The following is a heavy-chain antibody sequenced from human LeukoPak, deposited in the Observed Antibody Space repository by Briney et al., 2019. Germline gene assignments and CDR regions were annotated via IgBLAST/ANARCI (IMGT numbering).Heavy chain of an antibody. V-gene: IGHV1-69*04. Sequence: SVKVSCKASGGTFSSYAISWVRQAPGQGLEWMGRIIPILGIANYTQKFQGRVTITADKSTSTAYMELSSLRSEDTAVYYCARDQSKEMATNAFDIWGQGTMVTVSS. J-gene: IGHJ3*02. D-gene: IGHD5-24*01. CDR3: ARDQSKEMATNAFDI. CDR1: GGTFSSYA. CDR2: IIPILGIA.